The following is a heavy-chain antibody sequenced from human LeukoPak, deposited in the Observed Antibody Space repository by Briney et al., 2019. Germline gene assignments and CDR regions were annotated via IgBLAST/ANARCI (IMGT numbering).Heavy chain of an antibody. CDR2: ISETSSPI. CDR1: GFTFSTYD. CDR3: ARDPGYGYSGAFDI. D-gene: IGHD5-18*01. J-gene: IGHJ3*02. V-gene: IGHV3-48*01. Sequence: GGSLRLSCEVSGFTFSTYDMNWVRQAPGKGLEWVSNISETSSPIYYADSVRGRFTISRDNAKNSLYLQMNSLRAEDTAVYYCARDPGYGYSGAFDIWGQGTMVTVSS.